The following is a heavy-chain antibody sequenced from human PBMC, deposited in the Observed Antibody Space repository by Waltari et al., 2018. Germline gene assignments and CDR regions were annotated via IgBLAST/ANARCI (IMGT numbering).Heavy chain of an antibody. D-gene: IGHD1-20*01. CDR3: ATPFYNWDDPLHS. V-gene: IGHV3-23*01. J-gene: IGHJ4*02. CDR2: ITVGDDT. Sequence: EVQLLESGGDLVPPGGSLSLSCAASGITFSHYAITWVRLAPGTGLEWVSAITVGDDTYYADSVKGRFTISRDTSKDSVHLQMNGLRAEDTAIYYCATPFYNWDDPLHSWGQGTLVTVSS. CDR1: GITFSHYA.